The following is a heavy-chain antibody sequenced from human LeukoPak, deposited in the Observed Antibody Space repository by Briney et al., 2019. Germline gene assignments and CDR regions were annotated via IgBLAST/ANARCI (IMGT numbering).Heavy chain of an antibody. D-gene: IGHD3-22*01. V-gene: IGHV3-21*01. Sequence: GGSLRLSCAASGFTFSSYSMNWVRQAPGKGLEWVSSISSSSSYIYYADSVKGRFTISRDNAKNSLYLQMNSLRAEDTAVYYCARDVPMIVLANGMDVWGQGTTVTVSS. CDR1: GFTFSSYS. CDR3: ARDVPMIVLANGMDV. J-gene: IGHJ6*02. CDR2: ISSSSSYI.